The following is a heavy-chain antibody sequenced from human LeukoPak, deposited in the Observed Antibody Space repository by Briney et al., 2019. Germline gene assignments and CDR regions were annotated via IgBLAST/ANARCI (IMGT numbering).Heavy chain of an antibody. CDR2: IGGGGFST. J-gene: IGHJ4*02. CDR1: EFTFSSYA. V-gene: IGHV3-23*01. D-gene: IGHD3-16*01. CDR3: AKRGELMPAAGMYYFDS. Sequence: GGSLRLSCAASEFTFSSYAMSWVRQAPGKGQEWVSGIGGGGFSTYYADSVKGRFTISRDNSKNTLYLQMNSLRAEDTAVYYCAKRGELMPAAGMYYFDSWGQGTLVTVSS.